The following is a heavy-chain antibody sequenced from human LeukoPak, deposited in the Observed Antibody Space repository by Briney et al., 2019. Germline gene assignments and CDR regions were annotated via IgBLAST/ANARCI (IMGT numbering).Heavy chain of an antibody. CDR1: GFALSNFA. V-gene: IGHV3-23*01. J-gene: IGHJ6*03. Sequence: GGSLRLSCAASGFALSNFAMSWVGQAPGKGLEWVSAMSGSGDGTYYADSVKGRFTISRDNSKNTLYLQMNSLRAEDTAVYYCAKIMGQRLYDYCMDVWGKGTTVTVSS. D-gene: IGHD2-8*01. CDR3: AKIMGQRLYDYCMDV. CDR2: MSGSGDGT.